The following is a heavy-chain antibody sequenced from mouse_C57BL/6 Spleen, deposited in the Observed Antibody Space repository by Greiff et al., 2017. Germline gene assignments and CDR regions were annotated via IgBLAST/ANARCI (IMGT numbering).Heavy chain of an antibody. CDR2: ISSGSSTI. CDR3: ARNDYDGDWYFDV. Sequence: DVKLVESGGGLVKPGGSLKLSCAASGFTFSDYGMHWVRQAPEKGLEWVAYISSGSSTIYYADTVKGRFTISRDNAKNTLFLQMTSLRSEDTAMYYCARNDYDGDWYFDVWGTGTTVTGSS. D-gene: IGHD2-4*01. V-gene: IGHV5-17*01. CDR1: GFTFSDYG. J-gene: IGHJ1*03.